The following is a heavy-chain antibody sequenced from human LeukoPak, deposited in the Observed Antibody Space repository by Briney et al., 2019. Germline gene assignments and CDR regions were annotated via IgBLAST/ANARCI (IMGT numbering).Heavy chain of an antibody. CDR2: ISGDGSTI. CDR1: GFTFSDYY. V-gene: IGHV3-11*01. CDR3: ARRTGHSYFDY. Sequence: GGSLRLSCAASGFTFSDYYVSWIRQSPGKGLEWNSYISGDGSTIFSADSLKGRFTISRDNAENSLFLQISSLRVEDTAIYYCARRTGHSYFDYWGQGILVTVSS. D-gene: IGHD1-14*01. J-gene: IGHJ4*02.